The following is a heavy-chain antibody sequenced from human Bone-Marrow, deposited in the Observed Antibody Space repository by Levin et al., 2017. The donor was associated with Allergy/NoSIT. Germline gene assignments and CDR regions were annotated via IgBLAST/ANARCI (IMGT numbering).Heavy chain of an antibody. CDR1: GGSISISTYY. Sequence: SETLSLTCTVSGGSISISTYYWGWIRQPPKEGLEWIGSIHYSGSTSYNPSLKSRVTISVDTAQNQFSLRLNSVTAADTAVYYCARQLKYYDILTGYHPYYCDSWGHGALVTVSS. J-gene: IGHJ4*01. CDR2: IHYSGST. CDR3: ARQLKYYDILTGYHPYYCDS. V-gene: IGHV4-39*01. D-gene: IGHD3-9*01.